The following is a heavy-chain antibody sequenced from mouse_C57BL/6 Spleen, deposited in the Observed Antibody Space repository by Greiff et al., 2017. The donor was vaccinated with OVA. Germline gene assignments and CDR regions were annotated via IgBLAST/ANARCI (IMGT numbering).Heavy chain of an antibody. CDR1: GYTFTSYW. Sequence: VQLQQSGTVLARPGASVKMSCKTSGYTFTSYWMHWVKQRPGQGLEWIGAIYPGNSDTSYNQKFKGKAKLTAVTSASTAYMELSSLTNEDSAVYYYTRSRYDYDNAMDYWGQGTSVTVSS. CDR3: TRSRYDYDNAMDY. CDR2: IYPGNSDT. V-gene: IGHV1-5*01. J-gene: IGHJ4*01. D-gene: IGHD2-4*01.